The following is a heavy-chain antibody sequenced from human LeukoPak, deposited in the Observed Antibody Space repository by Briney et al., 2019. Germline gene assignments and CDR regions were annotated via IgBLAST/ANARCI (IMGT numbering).Heavy chain of an antibody. V-gene: IGHV3-23*01. J-gene: IGHJ1*01. CDR3: ARGEGPEYFQH. CDR2: LSGSGAGT. Sequence: PGGSLRLSCAASGFTFGDYALGWVRQAPGRGLEWVATLSGSGAGTYYSDSVQGRFTISRDNSKRTLFLQMNSLRAEDTAVYYCARGEGPEYFQHWGQGTLVTVSS. CDR1: GFTFGDYA.